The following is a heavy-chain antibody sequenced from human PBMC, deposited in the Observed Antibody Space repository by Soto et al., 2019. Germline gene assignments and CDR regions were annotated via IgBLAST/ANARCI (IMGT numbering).Heavy chain of an antibody. CDR2: IYSGGST. CDR1: GFTVSSNY. D-gene: IGHD2-2*01. Sequence: EVQLVESGGGLVQPGGSLRLSCAASGFTVSSNYMSWVRQAPGKGLEWVSVIYSGGSTYYADSVKGRFTISRDNSKITPDLQMNSLSAEGTAVYYSARAPLCYVLPGYWGEGTLVTVSS. J-gene: IGHJ4*02. V-gene: IGHV3-66*01. CDR3: ARAPLCYVLPGY.